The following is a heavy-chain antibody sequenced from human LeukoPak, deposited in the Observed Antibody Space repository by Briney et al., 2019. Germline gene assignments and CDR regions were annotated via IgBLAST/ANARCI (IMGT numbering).Heavy chain of an antibody. V-gene: IGHV1-69*01. D-gene: IGHD2-15*01. CDR1: GGTFSSYA. Sequence: SVKVSCKASGGTFSSYAISWVRQAPGQGLEWMGGIIPIFGTANYAQKFQGRVTITADESTSTAYMELSSLRSEDTAVYYCSRSREIHRIVVVVAAIYYFDYWGQGTLVTVSS. CDR2: IIPIFGTA. J-gene: IGHJ4*02. CDR3: SRSREIHRIVVVVAAIYYFDY.